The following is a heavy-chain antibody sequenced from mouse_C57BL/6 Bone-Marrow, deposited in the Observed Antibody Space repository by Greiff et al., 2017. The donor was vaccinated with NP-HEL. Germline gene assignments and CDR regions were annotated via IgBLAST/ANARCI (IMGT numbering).Heavy chain of an antibody. Sequence: DVQLQESGAELVRPGASVKLSCTASGFNIKDYYMHWVKQRPEQGLEWIGRIDPEDGDTEYAPKFQGKATMTADTSSNTAYLQLSSLTSEDTAVYYCTTAVVGGNAMDYWGQGTSVTVSS. CDR3: TTAVVGGNAMDY. CDR2: IDPEDGDT. J-gene: IGHJ4*01. CDR1: GFNIKDYY. D-gene: IGHD1-1*01. V-gene: IGHV14-1*01.